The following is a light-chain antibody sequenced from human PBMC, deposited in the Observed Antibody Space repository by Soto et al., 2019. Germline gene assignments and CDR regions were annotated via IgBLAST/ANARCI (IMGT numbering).Light chain of an antibody. J-gene: IGLJ1*01. CDR2: EVN. V-gene: IGLV2-8*01. Sequence: QSVLTQPPSASGSPGQSVTISCTGTTSDVGGYNYVSWYQQHPGQAPKVIIYEVNKRPSGVPDRFSGSKSGNTASLTVSGLQPDDEADYFCCSYTASTIDVFGTGTKLTVL. CDR3: CSYTASTIDV. CDR1: TSDVGGYNY.